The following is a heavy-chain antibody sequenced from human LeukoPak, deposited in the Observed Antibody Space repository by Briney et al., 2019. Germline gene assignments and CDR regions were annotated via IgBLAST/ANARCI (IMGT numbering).Heavy chain of an antibody. CDR2: INHSGST. Sequence: PSETLSLTCAVSGGSFSGYYWNWIRQPPGKGLEWIGEINHSGSTHYNPSLKSRVTISVDTSKNQFSLKLSSVTAADTAVYYCARGQRYYDSSGLDFDPWGQGTLVTVSS. CDR3: ARGQRYYDSSGLDFDP. V-gene: IGHV4-34*01. J-gene: IGHJ5*02. CDR1: GGSFSGYY. D-gene: IGHD3-22*01.